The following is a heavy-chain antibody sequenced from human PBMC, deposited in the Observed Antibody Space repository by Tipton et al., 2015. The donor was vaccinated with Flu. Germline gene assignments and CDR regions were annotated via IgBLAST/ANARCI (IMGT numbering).Heavy chain of an antibody. J-gene: IGHJ4*02. CDR1: GGSISSSSYY. D-gene: IGHD1-26*01. CDR3: ARGGGSYPFDY. V-gene: IGHV4-39*07. CDR2: IYYSGST. Sequence: TLSLTCTVSGGSISSSSYYWGWIRQPPGKGLEWIGSIYYSGSTYYNPSLKSRVTISVDTSKNQFSLKLSSVTAADTAVYYCARGGGSYPFDYWGQGTLVTVSS.